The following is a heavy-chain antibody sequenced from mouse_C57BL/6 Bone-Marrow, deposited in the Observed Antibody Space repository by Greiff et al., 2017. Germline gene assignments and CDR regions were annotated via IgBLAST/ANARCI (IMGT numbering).Heavy chain of an antibody. CDR1: GFSLTSYG. V-gene: IGHV2-2*01. J-gene: IGHJ4*01. D-gene: IGHD2-3*01. Sequence: QVQLKESGPGLVQPSQSLSITCTVSGFSLTSYGVHWVRQSPGKGLEWLGVIWSGGSTDYNAAFISRLSISKDNSKSQVFFKMNSLQADDTAIYYCARKGIYDGYPYAMDYWGQGTSVTVSS. CDR2: IWSGGST. CDR3: ARKGIYDGYPYAMDY.